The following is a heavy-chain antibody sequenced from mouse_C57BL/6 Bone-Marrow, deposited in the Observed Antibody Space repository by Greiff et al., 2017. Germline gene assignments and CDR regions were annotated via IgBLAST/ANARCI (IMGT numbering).Heavy chain of an antibody. CDR3: ARGGHYSRAMDY. J-gene: IGHJ4*01. V-gene: IGHV5-4*03. CDR2: ISDGGSYT. Sequence: DVMLVESGGGLVKPGGSLKLSCAASGFTFSSYAMSWVRQTPEKRLEWVATISDGGSYTYYPDNVKGRFTISRDNAKNNLYLQMSHLKSEDTAMYYCARGGHYSRAMDYWGQGTSVTVSS. D-gene: IGHD2-12*01. CDR1: GFTFSSYA.